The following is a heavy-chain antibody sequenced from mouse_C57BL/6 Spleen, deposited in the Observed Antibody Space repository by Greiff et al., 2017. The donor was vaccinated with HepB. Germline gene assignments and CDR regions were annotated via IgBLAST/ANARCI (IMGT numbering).Heavy chain of an antibody. D-gene: IGHD1-3*01. CDR3: ARQGYKEDFDY. Sequence: QVQLQQPGAELVRPGASVKLSCKASGYTFTSYWMHWVKQRPGQGLEWIGVIDPSDSYTNYNQKFKGKATLTVDTSSSTAYMQLSSLTSEDSAVYYCARQGYKEDFDYWGQGTTLTVSS. CDR1: GYTFTSYW. V-gene: IGHV1-59*01. CDR2: IDPSDSYT. J-gene: IGHJ2*01.